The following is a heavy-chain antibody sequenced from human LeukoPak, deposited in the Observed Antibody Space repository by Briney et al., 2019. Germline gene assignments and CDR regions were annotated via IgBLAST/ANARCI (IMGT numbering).Heavy chain of an antibody. D-gene: IGHD5-12*01. CDR3: ARVGKWLRLGFDY. V-gene: IGHV1-69*04. CDR1: GGTFSSYA. CDR2: IIPILGIA. J-gene: IGHJ4*02. Sequence: SVKVSCKASGGTFSSYAISWVRQAPGQGLEWMGRIIPILGIANYAQKFQGRVTITADKSTSTVYMELSSLRSEDTAVYYCARVGKWLRLGFDYWGQGTLVTVSS.